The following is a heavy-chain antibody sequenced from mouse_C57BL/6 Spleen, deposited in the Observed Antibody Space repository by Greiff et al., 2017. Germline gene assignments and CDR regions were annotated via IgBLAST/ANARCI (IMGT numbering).Heavy chain of an antibody. CDR2: IDPTIGCT. CDR3: VRWRHGEGSRDWYLDD. Sequence: QVQLQQPGAELVKPGASVKLSCKASGYTFTSYWMHWVKQRPGRGLEWIGRIDPTIGCTKYNEKFKSKATLTVDKPSSTASMQLSSLTSEETAGYYGVRWRHGEGSRDWYLDDWGPGTSVTVSS. V-gene: IGHV1-72*01. CDR1: GYTFTSYW. J-gene: IGHJ4*01. D-gene: IGHD1-1*01.